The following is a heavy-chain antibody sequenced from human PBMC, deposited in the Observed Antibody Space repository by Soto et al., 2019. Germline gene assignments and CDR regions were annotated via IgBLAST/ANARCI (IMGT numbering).Heavy chain of an antibody. Sequence: EVQLLESGGGLVQPGGSLRLSCAASGLTFSSSALSWVRRAPGKGLEWVAAISGRGDKTYYADSMRGRFTISRDNPRNTLYLQMDSLRAEDTALYHCAKEGGSGTGWAEYWVQGTLVTVSS. J-gene: IGHJ4*02. CDR2: ISGRGDKT. CDR1: GLTFSSSA. CDR3: AKEGGSGTGWAEY. V-gene: IGHV3-23*01. D-gene: IGHD6-19*01.